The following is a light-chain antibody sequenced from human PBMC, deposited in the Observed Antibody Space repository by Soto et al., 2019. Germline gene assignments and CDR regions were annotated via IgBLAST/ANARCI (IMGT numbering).Light chain of an antibody. CDR3: HQYVTSPPAWA. V-gene: IGKV3-20*01. CDR1: QSISSSY. CDR2: ATS. Sequence: DIGLTQSPGTLSLSPGERATLSCRTSQSISSSYLAWSQQKPGQAPRLLISATSSRATGVPDRFSGSGSGTDFTLTITMLEPEDSAVYYCHQYVTSPPAWAFGQGTQVEIK. J-gene: IGKJ1*01.